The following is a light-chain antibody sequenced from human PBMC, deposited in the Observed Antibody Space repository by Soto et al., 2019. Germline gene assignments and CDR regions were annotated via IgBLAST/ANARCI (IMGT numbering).Light chain of an antibody. CDR3: QQYNRYRA. CDR2: KAS. V-gene: IGKV1-5*03. J-gene: IGKJ1*01. CDR1: ESIDSW. Sequence: NQSPSTLSASVGDRVTITVRASESIDSWLAWHQQKPGRAPKLLISKASSLESGVPSRFSGSGFGTEFTLTISSLQPDDFATYYCQQYNRYRAFGQGTNVDIK.